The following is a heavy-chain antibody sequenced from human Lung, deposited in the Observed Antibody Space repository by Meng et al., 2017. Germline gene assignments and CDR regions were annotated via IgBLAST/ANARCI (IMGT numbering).Heavy chain of an antibody. D-gene: IGHD3-10*01. V-gene: IGHV1-18*04. J-gene: IGHJ4*02. Sequence: QVHPVQSGAEVKKPRASVKVSCKSSDYTFTGDGVSWVRQAPGQGLEWMAWLGAHDGDRSHAPRFQGRVTVTADRLTATSFMELRNLRYDDTAVYYCARGTPGRSYSDFWGQGTLVTVSS. CDR3: ARGTPGRSYSDF. CDR1: DYTFTGDG. CDR2: LGAHDGDR.